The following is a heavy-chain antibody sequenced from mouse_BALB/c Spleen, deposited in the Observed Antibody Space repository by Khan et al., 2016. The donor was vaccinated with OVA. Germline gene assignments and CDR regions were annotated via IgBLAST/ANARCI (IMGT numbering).Heavy chain of an antibody. CDR2: INPNNGGT. Sequence: QVQLKESGAELVKPGASVRLSCKASGYTFTSYYLYWVKQRPGQGLEWIGDINPNNGGTNFNETFKSKATLTVDKSSSTAYMQRSSLTSEDSAVYYCTRSGYGAFAYWGQGTLVTVSA. CDR3: TRSGYGAFAY. J-gene: IGHJ3*01. V-gene: IGHV1S81*02. CDR1: GYTFTSYY. D-gene: IGHD1-1*02.